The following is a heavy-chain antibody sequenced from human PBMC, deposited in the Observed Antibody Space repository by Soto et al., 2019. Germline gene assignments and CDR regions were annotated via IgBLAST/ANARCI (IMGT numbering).Heavy chain of an antibody. CDR2: MYYSGST. J-gene: IGHJ4*02. V-gene: IGHV4-31*03. CDR3: ARGYSQSGYSSSWVFDY. CDR1: GGSINSGGYY. Sequence: QVQLRESGPGLVKPSQTLSLTCTVSGGSINSGGYYWNWIRQHPGKGLEWIGYMYYSGSTYYNPFLRSRVTISADTSENLYSLKLRSMTAADSDVYFCARGYSQSGYSSSWVFDYWGQGTLVNVSS. D-gene: IGHD6-13*01.